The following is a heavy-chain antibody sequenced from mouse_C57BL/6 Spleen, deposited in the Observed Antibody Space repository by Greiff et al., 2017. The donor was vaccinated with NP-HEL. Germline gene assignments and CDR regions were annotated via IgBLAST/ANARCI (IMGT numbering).Heavy chain of an antibody. D-gene: IGHD1-1*01. CDR2: IDPENGDT. V-gene: IGHV14-4*01. CDR3: TTHYYGSSSDY. J-gene: IGHJ2*01. Sequence: VQLQQSGAELVRPGASVKLSCTASGFNIKDDYMHWVKQRPEQGLEWIGWIDPENGDTEYASKFQGKATITADTSSNTAYLQLSSLTSEDTAVYYCTTHYYGSSSDYWGQGTTLTVSS. CDR1: GFNIKDDY.